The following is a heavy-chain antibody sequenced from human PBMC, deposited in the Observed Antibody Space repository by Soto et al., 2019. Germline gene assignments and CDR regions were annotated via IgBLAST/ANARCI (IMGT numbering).Heavy chain of an antibody. J-gene: IGHJ3*02. CDR3: VKDQLRVGDHATLEAFEN. CDR1: AFTFNRYA. Sequence: EVQLLESVGGLVQPGGSLRLSCVASAFTFNRYAMSWVRQAPGKGLEWVSSISASGGSTYYADSVAGHFTISRDNYKKSLDLKMNNLRAEDSAKYYCVKDQLRVGDHATLEAFENRGQGTLVTVSS. D-gene: IGHD4-17*01. CDR2: ISASGGST. V-gene: IGHV3-23*01.